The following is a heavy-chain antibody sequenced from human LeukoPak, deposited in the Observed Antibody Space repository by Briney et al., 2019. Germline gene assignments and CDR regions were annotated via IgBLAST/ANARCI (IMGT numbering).Heavy chain of an antibody. Sequence: PGGSLRLSCAASGFTFSNAWMSWVRQAPGKGLESVGRIKSKTDGGTTDYAAPVKGRFTISRDDSKNTLYLQMNSLKTEDTAVYYCTTESDGYNGGFDYWGQGTLVTVSS. CDR1: GFTFSNAW. J-gene: IGHJ4*02. D-gene: IGHD5-24*01. CDR3: TTESDGYNGGFDY. CDR2: IKSKTDGGTT. V-gene: IGHV3-15*01.